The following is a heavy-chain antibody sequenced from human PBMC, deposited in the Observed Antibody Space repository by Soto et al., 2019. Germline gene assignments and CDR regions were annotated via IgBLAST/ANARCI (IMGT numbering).Heavy chain of an antibody. CDR1: GFTFSSYG. D-gene: IGHD1-26*01. J-gene: IGHJ4*02. Sequence: GGSLRLSCAASGFTFSSYGMHWVRQAPGKGLEWVAVIWYDGSNKYYADSVKGRFTISRDNSKNTLYLQMNSLRAEDTAVYYCATDAPTSKWDTGHFDHWGQGTLVTVSS. CDR3: ATDAPTSKWDTGHFDH. CDR2: IWYDGSNK. V-gene: IGHV3-33*01.